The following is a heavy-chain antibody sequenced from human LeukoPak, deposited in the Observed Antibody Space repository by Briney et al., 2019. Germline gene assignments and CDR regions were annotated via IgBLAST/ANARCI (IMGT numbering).Heavy chain of an antibody. D-gene: IGHD2-2*01. CDR2: INHSGST. J-gene: IGHJ6*04. CDR3: ARLKDIVVVPPAMLSTDV. Sequence: SETLSLTCAVYGGSFSGYYWSWIRQPPGKGLEWIGEINHSGSTNYNPSLKSRVTISVDTSKNQFSLKLSSVTAADTAVYYCARLKDIVVVPPAMLSTDVWGKGTTVTVSS. CDR1: GGSFSGYY. V-gene: IGHV4-34*01.